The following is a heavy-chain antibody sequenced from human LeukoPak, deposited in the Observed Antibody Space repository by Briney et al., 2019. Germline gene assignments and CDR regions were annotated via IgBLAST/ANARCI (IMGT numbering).Heavy chain of an antibody. D-gene: IGHD3-3*01. Sequence: SVPVSCTACGGTFSNNHAIAWERQAPGQGLEWVGGIIAAFGSGKYAQKFQGRVSITTDETTSTAYMDLSSLRSEDTAVYYCALYTMFGVVQHAFDIWGQGTMVTVSS. CDR3: ALYTMFGVVQHAFDI. V-gene: IGHV1-69*05. CDR2: IIAAFGSG. CDR1: GGTFSNNHA. J-gene: IGHJ3*02.